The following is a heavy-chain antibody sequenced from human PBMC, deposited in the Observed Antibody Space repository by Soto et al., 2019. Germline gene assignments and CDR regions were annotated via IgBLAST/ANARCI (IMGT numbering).Heavy chain of an antibody. V-gene: IGHV3-33*01. CDR1: GFPFSSYG. Sequence: QEQLVESGGGVVQPGTSLRLSCAASGFPFSSYGMHWVRQAPGKGLEWVTVIWYDGSEKRYADSVTGRFTISRDNSKNTVLLHMNSLRVEDTAVYYCARLYGSGKEGVRGVDVWGQGTTVIVSS. CDR2: IWYDGSEK. J-gene: IGHJ6*02. CDR3: ARLYGSGKEGVRGVDV. D-gene: IGHD3-10*01.